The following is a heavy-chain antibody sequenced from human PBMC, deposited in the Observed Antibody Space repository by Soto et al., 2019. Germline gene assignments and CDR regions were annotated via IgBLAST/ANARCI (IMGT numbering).Heavy chain of an antibody. Sequence: GGSLRLSCAASGFNFNSYAMSWVRQAPGKGLEWVSHIGANGDSTYYADSVKGRFTISRDNSKNTVYLQMESLRAQDTAVYYCTGATYSDYWGQGTMVTVSS. V-gene: IGHV3-23*01. CDR3: TGATYSDY. J-gene: IGHJ4*02. CDR1: GFNFNSYA. CDR2: IGANGDST.